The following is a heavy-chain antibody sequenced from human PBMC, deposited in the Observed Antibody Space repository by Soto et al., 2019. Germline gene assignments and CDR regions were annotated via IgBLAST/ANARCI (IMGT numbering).Heavy chain of an antibody. J-gene: IGHJ4*02. Sequence: GGSLRLSCAASGFTFSSYGMHWVRQAPGKGLEWVAVISYDGSNKYYADSVKGRFTISRDNSKNTLFLQMNSLRVEDTAVYYCARDPPGIAASGAGGWAQGTLVTVSS. CDR1: GFTFSSYG. V-gene: IGHV3-30*03. CDR2: ISYDGSNK. CDR3: ARDPPGIAASGAGG. D-gene: IGHD6-13*01.